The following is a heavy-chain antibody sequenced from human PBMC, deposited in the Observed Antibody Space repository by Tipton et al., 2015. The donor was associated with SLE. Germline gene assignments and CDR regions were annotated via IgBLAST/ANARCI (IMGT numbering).Heavy chain of an antibody. Sequence: TLSLTCTVSGDSISSYYWTWIRQPPGKGLEWIGRIYIGGSTIYNPSLESRVTVSVDTSKNQFSLNLASVTAADTAVYYCAAQSGNVPFDYWGQGTLVIVSS. J-gene: IGHJ4*02. CDR2: IYIGGST. CDR3: AAQSGNVPFDY. CDR1: GDSISSYY. D-gene: IGHD2-2*01. V-gene: IGHV4-4*08.